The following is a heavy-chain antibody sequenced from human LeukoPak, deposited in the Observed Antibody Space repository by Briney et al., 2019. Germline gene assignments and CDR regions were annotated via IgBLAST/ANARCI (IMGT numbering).Heavy chain of an antibody. CDR3: ARGSVTWDY. J-gene: IGHJ4*02. CDR2: IHSSGNT. CDR1: GGSISSYY. D-gene: IGHD4-17*01. Sequence: SETLSLTCTVSGGSISSYYWSWIRQPPGKGLEWIGYIHSSGNTNYNPSLKSRVSMSSDTSKNQFSLKLNSVTPADTAVYYCARGSVTWDYWGQGTLVTVSS. V-gene: IGHV4-59*01.